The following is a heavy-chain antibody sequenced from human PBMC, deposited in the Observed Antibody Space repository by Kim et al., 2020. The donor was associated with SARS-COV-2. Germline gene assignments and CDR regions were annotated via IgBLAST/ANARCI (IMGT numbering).Heavy chain of an antibody. CDR3: AKDINYDFWSGNNYFGMDV. Sequence: GGSLRLSCEGTGLTLSSHAMSWVRQAPGMGPEWVSSISGSGGNTYYADSVKGRFTISRDNPKETLYLQMSRLRAEDTAVYYCAKDINYDFWSGNNYFGMDVWGQGTTVTVSS. CDR1: GLTLSSHA. J-gene: IGHJ6*02. CDR2: ISGSGGNT. D-gene: IGHD3-3*01. V-gene: IGHV3-23*01.